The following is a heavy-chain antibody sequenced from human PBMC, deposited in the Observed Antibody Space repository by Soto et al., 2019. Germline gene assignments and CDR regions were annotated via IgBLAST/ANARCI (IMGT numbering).Heavy chain of an antibody. CDR3: AKDRPFIVGATTGRGVPAVY. J-gene: IGHJ4*02. CDR2: ISGSGGST. CDR1: GFTFSSYA. Sequence: LRLSCAASGFTFSSYAMSWVRQAPGKGLEWVSAISGSGGSTYYADSVKGRFTISRDNSKNTLYLQMNSLRAEDTAVYYCAKDRPFIVGATTGRGVPAVYWGQGTLVTVS. V-gene: IGHV3-23*01. D-gene: IGHD1-26*01.